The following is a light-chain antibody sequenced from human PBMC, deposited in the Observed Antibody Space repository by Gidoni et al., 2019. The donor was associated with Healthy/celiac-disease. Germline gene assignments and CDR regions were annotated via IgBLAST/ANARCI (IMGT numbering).Light chain of an antibody. V-gene: IGKV3-20*01. J-gene: IGKJ5*01. Sequence: IVLTQSPGTLSSSPGERATLSCRASQSVSSSYLAWYQQKPGQAPRLLIYGASSRATGIPDRFSGSGSGTDFTLTISRLEPEDFAVYYCQQYGSSSITFGQGTRLEIK. CDR2: GAS. CDR1: QSVSSSY. CDR3: QQYGSSSIT.